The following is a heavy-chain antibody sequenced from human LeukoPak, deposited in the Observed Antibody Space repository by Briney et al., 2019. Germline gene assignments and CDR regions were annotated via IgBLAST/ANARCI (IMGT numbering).Heavy chain of an antibody. J-gene: IGHJ4*02. D-gene: IGHD5-24*01. CDR1: GDSVSSNRAS. V-gene: IGHV6-1*01. Sequence: SQTLSLTCALSGDSVSSNRASWTWIRQSPSRGLEWLGRTYYRSKWYNDYAVSLKSRISINPDTSKNQFSLQPNSVTPEDTAVYYCSRSDGASDFDYWGQGTLVTVSS. CDR2: TYYRSKWYN. CDR3: SRSDGASDFDY.